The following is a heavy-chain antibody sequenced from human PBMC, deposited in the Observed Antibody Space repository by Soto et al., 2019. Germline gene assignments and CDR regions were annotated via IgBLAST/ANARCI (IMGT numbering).Heavy chain of an antibody. Sequence: EVQLVESGGGLVHPGGSLGLSCEASGFAFGSSWMTWVGQVPGKGLEWVANIRKDGSARPYLDSVTGRFTISRDNAKNSLYLQMDSLRAEDTGLYFCARDVSPGSSSLYLDAFDIWGQGTMVTVSS. CDR1: GFAFGSSW. CDR2: IRKDGSAR. J-gene: IGHJ3*02. V-gene: IGHV3-7*05. D-gene: IGHD6-13*01. CDR3: ARDVSPGSSSLYLDAFDI.